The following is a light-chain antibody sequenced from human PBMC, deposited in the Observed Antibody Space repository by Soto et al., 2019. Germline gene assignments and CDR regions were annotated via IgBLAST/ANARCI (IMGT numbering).Light chain of an antibody. J-gene: IGLJ1*01. CDR2: KSN. CDR1: RSNIGSHH. V-gene: IGLV1-47*01. CDR3: SSYAGSNIHYV. Sequence: QLVLTQPPSASGTPGQRVTISCSGSRSNIGSHHVSWYRQLPGTAPKLLIYKSNQRPSGVPDRFSGSQSGTAASLAISGLRSEDEADYYCSSYAGSNIHYVFGTGTKLTVL.